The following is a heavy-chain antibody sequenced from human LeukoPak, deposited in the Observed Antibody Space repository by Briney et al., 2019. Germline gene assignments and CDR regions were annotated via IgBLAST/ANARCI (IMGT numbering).Heavy chain of an antibody. CDR2: VSGSSGST. Sequence: GGSLRLSCAASGFTFSTYAMSWVRQAPGKGLEWVSGVSGSSGSTYSADSVKGRFTISRDNSKSTLFLQMNSLRAEDAAVYYCAKMARYSYVGVYYFDYWGQGTLVTVSS. J-gene: IGHJ4*02. V-gene: IGHV3-23*01. D-gene: IGHD5-18*01. CDR1: GFTFSTYA. CDR3: AKMARYSYVGVYYFDY.